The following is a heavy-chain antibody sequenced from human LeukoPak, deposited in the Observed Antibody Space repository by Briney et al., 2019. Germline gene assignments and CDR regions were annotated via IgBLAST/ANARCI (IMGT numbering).Heavy chain of an antibody. CDR3: ARECKTSFDP. Sequence: GGSLRLSCAASGFTFSSYWMNWVRQAPGKGLVWVSRINSDGSSTSYADSVKGRFTISRDNAKNTLYVQMNSLRVEDTAVYYCARECKTSFDPWGQGTLVTVSS. CDR1: GFTFSSYW. CDR2: INSDGSST. V-gene: IGHV3-74*01. J-gene: IGHJ5*02. D-gene: IGHD2/OR15-2a*01.